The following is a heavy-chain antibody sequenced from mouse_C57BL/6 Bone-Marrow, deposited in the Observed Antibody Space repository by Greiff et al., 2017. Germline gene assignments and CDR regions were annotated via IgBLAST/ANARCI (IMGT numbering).Heavy chain of an antibody. Sequence: QVQLQQPGAELVRPGTSVKLSCKASGYTFTSYWMHWVKQRPGQGLEWIGVIDPSVSYTNYNQKFKGKDTLTVDTSSSTAYMQLSSLTSEDSAVYYCARDYYGSSYLYFDVWGTKTTVTVSS. CDR1: GYTFTSYW. V-gene: IGHV1-59*01. CDR2: IDPSVSYT. D-gene: IGHD1-1*01. J-gene: IGHJ1*03. CDR3: ARDYYGSSYLYFDV.